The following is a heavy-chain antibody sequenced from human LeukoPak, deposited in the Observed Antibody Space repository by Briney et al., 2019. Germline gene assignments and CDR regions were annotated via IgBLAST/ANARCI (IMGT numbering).Heavy chain of an antibody. V-gene: IGHV4-61*01. Sequence: SETLSLTCTVSGGSVSSGSYYWSWIRQPPGKGQEWIGYFYYSGSTNYNPSLKSRVTISMDTSKNQFSLRLNSVTAADTAVYYCARDGYYGSGSFDPWGQGTLVTVSS. CDR1: GGSVSSGSYY. J-gene: IGHJ5*02. CDR2: FYYSGST. D-gene: IGHD3-10*01. CDR3: ARDGYYGSGSFDP.